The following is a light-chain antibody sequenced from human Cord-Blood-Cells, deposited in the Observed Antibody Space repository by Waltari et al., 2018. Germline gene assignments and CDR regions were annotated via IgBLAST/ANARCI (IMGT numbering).Light chain of an antibody. V-gene: IGKV1-5*03. CDR1: QSISSW. Sequence: DIQMPPSPSTLSASGGDRVTITCRASQSISSWLAWYQQKPGKAPKLLIYKASSLESGVPSRFSGSGSGTEFTLTISSLQPDDFATYYCQQYNSYSGTFGQGTKVEIK. CDR2: KAS. J-gene: IGKJ1*01. CDR3: QQYNSYSGT.